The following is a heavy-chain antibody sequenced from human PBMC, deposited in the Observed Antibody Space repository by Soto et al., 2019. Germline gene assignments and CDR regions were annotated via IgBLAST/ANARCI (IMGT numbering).Heavy chain of an antibody. CDR2: IYYTGST. J-gene: IGHJ4*02. D-gene: IGHD6-13*01. V-gene: IGHV4-39*01. CDR3: ARQIGRGSWSLDH. Sequence: PSETLSLTCTVSGGSISSSDYWWGWIRQPPGKGLEWIGSIYYTGSTYYNPSLKSRVIISVDTSKNQFSLRLSSVTAAETAVYYCARQIGRGSWSLDHWGQGTLVTVSS. CDR1: GGSISSSDYW.